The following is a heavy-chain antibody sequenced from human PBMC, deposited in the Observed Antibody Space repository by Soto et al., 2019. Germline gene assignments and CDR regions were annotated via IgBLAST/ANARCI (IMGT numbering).Heavy chain of an antibody. D-gene: IGHD1-26*01. J-gene: IGHJ4*02. Sequence: TSEILSLTCTVSGGSISSSTYYWGWMRQPPGKGLEWIASFFIGGETNYNPSLKSRVIILVDKSKNQFSLKLASLTAADTAVYYCSRAGATRFDYWGQGILVTVSS. CDR2: FFIGGET. CDR3: SRAGATRFDY. CDR1: GGSISSSTYY. V-gene: IGHV4-39*07.